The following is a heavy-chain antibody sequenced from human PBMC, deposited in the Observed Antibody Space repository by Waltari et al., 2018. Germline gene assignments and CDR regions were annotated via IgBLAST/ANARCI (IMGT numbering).Heavy chain of an antibody. V-gene: IGHV4-30-2*01. CDR1: GGSISSGGYS. J-gene: IGHJ3*02. D-gene: IGHD3-3*01. CDR3: ARVGFLEWPFRGAFDI. CDR2: IYHSGGT. Sequence: QLQLQESGSGLVKPSQTLSLTCAVSGGSISSGGYSWSWIRQPPGKGLEWIGYIYHSGGTYYNPSRKSRVTISVDRSKNQFSLKLSSVTAADTAVYYCARVGFLEWPFRGAFDIWGQGTMVTVSS.